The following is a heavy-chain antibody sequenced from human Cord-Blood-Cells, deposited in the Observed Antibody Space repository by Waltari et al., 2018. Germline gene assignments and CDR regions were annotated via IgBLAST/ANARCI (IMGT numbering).Heavy chain of an antibody. J-gene: IGHJ4*02. CDR2: INHSGST. D-gene: IGHD4-17*01. Sequence: QVQLQQWGAGLLKPSETLSLTCAVYGGSFIGYYWSWIRQPPGKGLEWIGEINHSGSTNYNPSLKSRVTISVDTSKNQFSLKLSSVTAADTAVYYCARVPASTVVTDYWGQGTLVTVSS. CDR1: GGSFIGYY. CDR3: ARVPASTVVTDY. V-gene: IGHV4-34*01.